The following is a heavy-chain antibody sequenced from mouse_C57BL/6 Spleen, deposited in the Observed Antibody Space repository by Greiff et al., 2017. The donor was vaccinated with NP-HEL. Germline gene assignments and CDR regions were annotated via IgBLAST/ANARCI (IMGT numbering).Heavy chain of an antibody. Sequence: VKLMESGPELVKPGASVKISCKASGYAFSSSWMNWVKQRPGKGLEWIGRIYPGDGDTNYNGKFKGKATLTADKSSSTAYMQLSSLTSEDSAVYFCARERDYYGSYYFDYWGQGTTLTVSS. V-gene: IGHV1-82*01. D-gene: IGHD1-1*01. CDR2: IYPGDGDT. J-gene: IGHJ2*01. CDR3: ARERDYYGSYYFDY. CDR1: GYAFSSSW.